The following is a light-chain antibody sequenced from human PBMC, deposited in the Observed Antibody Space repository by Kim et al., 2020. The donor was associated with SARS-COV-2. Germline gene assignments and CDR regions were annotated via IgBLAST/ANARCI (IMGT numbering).Light chain of an antibody. CDR1: QSISSY. J-gene: IGKJ5*01. Sequence: DIQMTQSPSSLSASVGDRVTITCRASQSISSYLNWYQQKPGKAPKLLIYAASSLQSGVPSRFSGSGSGTDFTLTISSLQPEDFATYYCQQYNSYPRTFGQGTRLDIK. CDR2: AAS. V-gene: IGKV1-39*01. CDR3: QQYNSYPRT.